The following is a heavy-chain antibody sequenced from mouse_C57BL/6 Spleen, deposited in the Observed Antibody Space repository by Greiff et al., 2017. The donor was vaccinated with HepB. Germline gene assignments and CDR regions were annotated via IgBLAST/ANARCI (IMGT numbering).Heavy chain of an antibody. CDR2: IYPGSGNT. CDR1: GYSFTSYY. J-gene: IGHJ1*03. CDR3: ARRAYSNHWYFDV. V-gene: IGHV1-66*01. Sequence: QVQLQQSGPELVKPGASVKISCKASGYSFTSYYIHWVKQRPGQGLEWIGWIYPGSGNTKYNEKFKGKATLTADTSSSTAYMQLSSLTSEDSAVYYCARRAYSNHWYFDVWGTGTTVTVSS. D-gene: IGHD2-5*01.